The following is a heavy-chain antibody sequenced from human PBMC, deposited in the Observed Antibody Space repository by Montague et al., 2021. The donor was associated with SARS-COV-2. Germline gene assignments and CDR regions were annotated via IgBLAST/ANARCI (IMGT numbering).Heavy chain of an antibody. J-gene: IGHJ4*02. CDR1: GFTVSSTY. D-gene: IGHD3-10*01. CDR2: ISSSSVT. V-gene: IGHV3-66*01. CDR3: ARESSQFFGSGPLDY. Sequence: SLRLSCAASGFTVSSTYMNWVRQVPGKGLEWVSSISSSSVTYSADSLKGRFTISRDNSKNTVYLQMNSLRAEDTAAYFCARESSQFFGSGPLDYWGQGSLVTVSS.